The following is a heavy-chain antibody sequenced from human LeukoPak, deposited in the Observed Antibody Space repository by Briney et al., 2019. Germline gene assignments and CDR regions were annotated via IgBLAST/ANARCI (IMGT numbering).Heavy chain of an antibody. J-gene: IGHJ4*02. V-gene: IGHV3-23*01. CDR1: GFTFSSYA. CDR3: AKDRGRYSGYDYADY. Sequence: PGGSLRLSCAASGFTFSSYAMSCVRQAPGKGLEWVSAISGSGGSTYYADSVKGRFTISRDNYKNTLYLQMNSLRAEDTAVYYCAKDRGRYSGYDYADYWGQGTLVTVSS. CDR2: ISGSGGST. D-gene: IGHD5-12*01.